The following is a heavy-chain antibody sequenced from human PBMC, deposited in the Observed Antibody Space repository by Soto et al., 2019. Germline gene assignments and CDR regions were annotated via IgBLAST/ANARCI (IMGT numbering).Heavy chain of an antibody. CDR3: ARGGPPDY. CDR2: IYYSGRA. J-gene: IGHJ4*02. CDR1: GDSISSGGYF. Sequence: QVQLQESGPGLVKPSQTLSLTCTVSGDSISSGGYFWTWIRQHPGKGLEWIGYIYYSGRAYSKPSLKSRLTISVDTSRNQFFLKLTSVTAADTAVYYCARGGPPDYWGQGTLVTVSS. V-gene: IGHV4-31*03.